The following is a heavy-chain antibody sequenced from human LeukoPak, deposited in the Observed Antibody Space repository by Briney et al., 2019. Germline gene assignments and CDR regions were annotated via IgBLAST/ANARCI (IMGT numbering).Heavy chain of an antibody. V-gene: IGHV3-23*01. CDR2: ISGSGGST. CDR1: GFTFSKYW. Sequence: GGSLRLSCTASGFTFSKYWMSWLRQAPGKGLEWVSAISGSGGSTYYADSVKGRFTISRDNSKNTLYLQMNSLRAEDTAVCYCAKDSSGWYRWNYWGQGTLVTVSS. J-gene: IGHJ4*02. CDR3: AKDSSGWYRWNY. D-gene: IGHD6-19*01.